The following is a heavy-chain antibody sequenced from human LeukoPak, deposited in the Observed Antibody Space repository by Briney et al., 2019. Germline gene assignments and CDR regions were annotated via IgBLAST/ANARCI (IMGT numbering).Heavy chain of an antibody. D-gene: IGHD1-26*01. CDR3: ARPSLNTGSYFDY. CDR2: IKQDGSEK. Sequence: GGSLRLSCATSGFTFNNYWMTWVRQAPGKGLEWVANIKQDGSEKFYVDSVKGRFTISRDIAKNSLYLQMNSLRAEDTAVYYCARPSLNTGSYFDYWGQGILVSVSS. V-gene: IGHV3-7*01. J-gene: IGHJ4*02. CDR1: GFTFNNYW.